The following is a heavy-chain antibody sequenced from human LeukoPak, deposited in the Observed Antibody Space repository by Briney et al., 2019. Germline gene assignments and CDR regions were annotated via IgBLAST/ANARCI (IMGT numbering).Heavy chain of an antibody. CDR2: MNPKRGNT. CDR1: GYTFTSYD. Sequence: ASVKVSCKASGYTFTSYDINWGRQATGQGLEWMGWMNPKRGNTGYAQKFQGRVNMTRNTSISTAYMELSSLRSEDTAVYYCARGGNYYDSTSLGHWGQGTLVTVSS. J-gene: IGHJ4*02. CDR3: ARGGNYYDSTSLGH. D-gene: IGHD3-22*01. V-gene: IGHV1-8*01.